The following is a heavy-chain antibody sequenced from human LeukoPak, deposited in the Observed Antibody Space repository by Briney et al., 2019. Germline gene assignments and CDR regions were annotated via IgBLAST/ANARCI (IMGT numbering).Heavy chain of an antibody. D-gene: IGHD3-16*01. CDR3: ARGLWETR. Sequence: GGSLRLSCAASGFTFSNYAMSWVRQAPGKGLEWVSSINGRGGSTYYADSVKGRFTISRDNSKNTLYLQMNSLRAEDTAIYYCARGLWETRWGQGTLVTVSS. CDR2: INGRGGST. J-gene: IGHJ4*02. CDR1: GFTFSNYA. V-gene: IGHV3-23*01.